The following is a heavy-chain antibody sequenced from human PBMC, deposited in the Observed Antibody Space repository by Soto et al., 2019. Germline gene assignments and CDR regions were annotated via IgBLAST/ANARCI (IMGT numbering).Heavy chain of an antibody. CDR2: IYYSGTT. J-gene: IGHJ4*02. CDR3: ARSGHWGGDTSYPAGYTDY. D-gene: IGHD2-21*01. V-gene: IGHV4-59*01. Sequence: SETLSLTCTVSGGSISSYYWSWIRQPPGKGLEWIGYIYYSGTTNYNPSLKSRVTISVDTSKNQFSLKLNSVTAADTAVYFCARSGHWGGDTSYPAGYTDYGGRETRVTVSS. CDR1: GGSISSYY.